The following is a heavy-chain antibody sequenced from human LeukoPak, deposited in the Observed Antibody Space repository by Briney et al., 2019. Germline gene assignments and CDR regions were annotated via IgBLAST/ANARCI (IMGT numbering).Heavy chain of an antibody. Sequence: SETLSLTCAVYGGSFSGYYWSWIRQPSGKGLEWIGEINHSGSTNYNPSLKSRVTISVDTSKNQFSLKLSSVTAADTAVYYCARGGVTTYLLDYWGQGTLVTVSS. D-gene: IGHD4-17*01. CDR2: INHSGST. CDR3: ARGGVTTYLLDY. V-gene: IGHV4-34*01. CDR1: GGSFSGYY. J-gene: IGHJ4*02.